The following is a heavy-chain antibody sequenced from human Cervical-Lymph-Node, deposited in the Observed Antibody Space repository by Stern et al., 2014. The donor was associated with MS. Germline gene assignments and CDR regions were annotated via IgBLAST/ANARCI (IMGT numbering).Heavy chain of an antibody. D-gene: IGHD2-15*01. CDR2: ISYDGSSK. CDR1: RFSISDYA. Sequence: MQLVESGGDVVQPGRSLRLSCAASRFSISDYAMHWVRQAPGKGLEWVARISYDGSSKRYADSVKGRFTISRDNLKNTVYVQMNSLRAEDTAVYYCTREDCSGGSCRGMDVWGQGTTVTVSS. CDR3: TREDCSGGSCRGMDV. V-gene: IGHV3-30-3*01. J-gene: IGHJ6*02.